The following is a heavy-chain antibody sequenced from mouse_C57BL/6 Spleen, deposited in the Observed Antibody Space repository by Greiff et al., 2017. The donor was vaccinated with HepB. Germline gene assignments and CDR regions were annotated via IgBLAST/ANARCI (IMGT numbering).Heavy chain of an antibody. CDR1: GFNFKDYY. D-gene: IGHD4-1*01. CDR3: GRVRDWGGDY. V-gene: IGHV14-2*01. Sequence: EVQLQQSGAELVKPGASVKLSCTASGFNFKDYYMHWVKQRTEQGLEWIGRIDPEDGETNYAPKFQGKATITADTSSNTAYLKLSSLTSEDTAVYCGGRVRDWGGDYWGQGTTLTVSS. CDR2: IDPEDGET. J-gene: IGHJ2*01.